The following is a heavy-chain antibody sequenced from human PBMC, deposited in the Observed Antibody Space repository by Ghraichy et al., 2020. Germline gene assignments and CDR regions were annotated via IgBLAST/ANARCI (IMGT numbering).Heavy chain of an antibody. Sequence: SETLSLTCSVSRGSVRSDSYYWSWVRQPPGKGLEWIGYVYSNGSTNHNPSLRSRLTMSVDTSKNEVSLKLNSVTAADTAVYYCARIQRSDRSPGYYGMDVWGHGTTVAVSS. CDR3: ARIQRSDRSPGYYGMDV. D-gene: IGHD1-14*01. J-gene: IGHJ6*02. V-gene: IGHV4-61*01. CDR2: VYSNGST. CDR1: RGSVRSDSYY.